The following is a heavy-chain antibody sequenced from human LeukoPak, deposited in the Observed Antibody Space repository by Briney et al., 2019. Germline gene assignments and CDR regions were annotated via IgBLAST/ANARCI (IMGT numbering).Heavy chain of an antibody. J-gene: IGHJ4*02. Sequence: GGSLRLSCAASGFTFSSYGMHWVRQAPGKGLEWVAVISYDGSNKYYADSVKGRFTISRDNSKNTLNLQMNSLRAEDTAVYYCAKDSAITMIVGPSDYWGQGTLVTVSS. V-gene: IGHV3-30*18. CDR3: AKDSAITMIVGPSDY. CDR1: GFTFSSYG. CDR2: ISYDGSNK. D-gene: IGHD3-22*01.